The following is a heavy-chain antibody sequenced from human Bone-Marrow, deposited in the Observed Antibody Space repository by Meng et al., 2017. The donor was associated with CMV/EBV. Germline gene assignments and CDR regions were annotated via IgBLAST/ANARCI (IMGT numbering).Heavy chain of an antibody. D-gene: IGHD3-10*01. CDR2: ISGSGGST. CDR1: GLTFSSYA. CDR3: AKAGITMVRGVTGYGMDV. V-gene: IGHV3-23*01. J-gene: IGHJ6*01. Sequence: GESLKISCAASGLTFSSYAMSWVRQAPGKGLEWVSAISGSGGSTYYADSVKGRFTISRDNSKNTLYLQMNSLRAEETAVYYCAKAGITMVRGVTGYGMDVWGQGTTVTGSS.